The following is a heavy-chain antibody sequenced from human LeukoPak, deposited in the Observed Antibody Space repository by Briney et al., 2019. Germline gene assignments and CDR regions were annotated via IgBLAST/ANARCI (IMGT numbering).Heavy chain of an antibody. CDR2: INPSGGST. CDR1: GYTFTSYY. Sequence: ASVKVSCKASGYTFTSYYMHWVRQAPGQGLEWMGIINPSGGSTSYAQKFQGRVTMTRDTSTSTVYMELSSLRSEDTAVYYCARGLGGNDYVWGSFPDYWGQGTLVTVSS. CDR3: ARGLGGNDYVWGSFPDY. J-gene: IGHJ4*02. D-gene: IGHD3-16*01. V-gene: IGHV1-46*01.